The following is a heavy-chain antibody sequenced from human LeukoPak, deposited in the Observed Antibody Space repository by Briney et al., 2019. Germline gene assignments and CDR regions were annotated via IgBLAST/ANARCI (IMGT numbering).Heavy chain of an antibody. J-gene: IGHJ5*02. CDR3: AKGVVPAAKTYNWFDP. Sequence: GGSLRLSCAASGFTFSSYAMSWVRQAPGKGLEWVSAISGSGGSTYYADSVKGRFTISRDNSKNTLYLQMNSLRAEDTAIYYCAKGVVPAAKTYNWFDPWGQGTLVTVSS. V-gene: IGHV3-23*01. D-gene: IGHD2-2*01. CDR2: ISGSGGST. CDR1: GFTFSSYA.